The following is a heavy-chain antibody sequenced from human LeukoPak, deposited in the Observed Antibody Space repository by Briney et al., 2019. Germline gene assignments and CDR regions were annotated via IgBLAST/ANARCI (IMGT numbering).Heavy chain of an antibody. Sequence: GGSLRLSCAASGFTFSTYSMNWVRQAPGKGLEWVSSISSSSSHIYYADSVKGRFTISRDNAKNSLYLQMNSLRAEDTAVYYCARVKEASAFDIWGQGTMITVSS. V-gene: IGHV3-21*01. J-gene: IGHJ3*02. CDR3: ARVKEASAFDI. D-gene: IGHD5-12*01. CDR1: GFTFSTYS. CDR2: ISSSSSHI.